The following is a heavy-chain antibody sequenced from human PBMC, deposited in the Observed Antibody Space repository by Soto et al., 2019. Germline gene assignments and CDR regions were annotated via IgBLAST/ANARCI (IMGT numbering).Heavy chain of an antibody. J-gene: IGHJ5*02. CDR2: IVSDGSST. CDR1: GFNFGNYW. Sequence: GGSLRLSCAASGFNFGNYWMHWVRQAPGKGLVWVARIVSDGSSTNYADSVRGRFTISRDNAKNTLYLQMNSLRAEDTAMYYCTRDDSSLGSPWGQGTLVTVSS. CDR3: TRDDSSLGSP. D-gene: IGHD6-6*01. V-gene: IGHV3-74*01.